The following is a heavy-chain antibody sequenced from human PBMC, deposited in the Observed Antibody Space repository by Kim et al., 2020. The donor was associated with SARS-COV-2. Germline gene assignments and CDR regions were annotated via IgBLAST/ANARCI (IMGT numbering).Heavy chain of an antibody. CDR2: IFSNDEK. J-gene: IGHJ4*02. V-gene: IGHV2-26*01. Sequence: SGPTLVNPTETLTLTCTVSGFSLRNARVGVSWIRQPPGKALEWLAHIFSNDEKFYSTSLKSSLTISKDTSKSQVVLTVTNMDPVDTATYYCARISRNTFFNIPLAAQGGYYFDYWGQGALVTVSS. D-gene: IGHD6-19*01. CDR3: ARISRNTFFNIPLAAQGGYYFDY. CDR1: GFSLRNARVG.